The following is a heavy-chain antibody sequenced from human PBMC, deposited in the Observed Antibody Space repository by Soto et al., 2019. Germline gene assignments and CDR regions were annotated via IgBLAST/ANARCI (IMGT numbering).Heavy chain of an antibody. Sequence: SETLSLTCTVSGGSISSYYWSWIRQPPGKGLEWIGYIYYSGSTNYNPSLKSRVTISVDTSKNQFSLKLSSVTAADTAVYYCARSRAAAGTFYCYGMDVWGQGTTVTVSS. CDR3: ARSRAAAGTFYCYGMDV. V-gene: IGHV4-59*01. CDR2: IYYSGST. J-gene: IGHJ6*02. D-gene: IGHD6-13*01. CDR1: GGSISSYY.